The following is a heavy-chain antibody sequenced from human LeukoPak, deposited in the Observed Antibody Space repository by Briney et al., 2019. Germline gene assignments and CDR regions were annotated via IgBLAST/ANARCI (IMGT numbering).Heavy chain of an antibody. J-gene: IGHJ4*02. D-gene: IGHD2-2*01. CDR3: ARRLGYCSSSSCYVAPFDY. V-gene: IGHV3-11*03. CDR2: ISGSSSYT. Sequence: GGSLRLSCAASGFTFSDYYMTWIRQAPGKGLEWLSYISGSSSYTNYADSVRGRFTISRDNSKDTLYLQMNSLRAEDTAVYYCARRLGYCSSSSCYVAPFDYWGQGTLVTVSS. CDR1: GFTFSDYY.